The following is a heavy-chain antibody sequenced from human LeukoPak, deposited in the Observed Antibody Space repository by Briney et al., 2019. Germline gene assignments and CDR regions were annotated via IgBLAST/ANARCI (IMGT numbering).Heavy chain of an antibody. CDR2: IGTAGDT. CDR1: GFTFSSYD. CDR3: ARAPRDYDILTGFYYYGMDV. Sequence: PGGSLRLSCAASGFTFSSYDMHWVRQATGKGLEWVSAIGTAGDTYYPGSVKGRFTISRENAKNSLYLQMNSLRAGDTAVYYCARAPRDYDILTGFYYYGMDVWGQGTTVTVSS. J-gene: IGHJ6*02. V-gene: IGHV3-13*01. D-gene: IGHD3-9*01.